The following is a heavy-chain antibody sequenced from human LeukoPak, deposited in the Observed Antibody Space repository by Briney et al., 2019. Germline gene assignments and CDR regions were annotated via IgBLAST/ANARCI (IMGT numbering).Heavy chain of an antibody. CDR1: GFTISSFW. Sequence: GGSLRLYCAASGFTISSFWMHWVRQAPGNGLVWVERINSDSTSTSYVDSVKGRFTISRDNAKNTMYLQMSSQRADDTAIYYCARGAYSFDYWGQGILVTVSS. J-gene: IGHJ4*02. D-gene: IGHD4-11*01. CDR3: ARGAYSFDY. CDR2: INSDSTST. V-gene: IGHV3-74*01.